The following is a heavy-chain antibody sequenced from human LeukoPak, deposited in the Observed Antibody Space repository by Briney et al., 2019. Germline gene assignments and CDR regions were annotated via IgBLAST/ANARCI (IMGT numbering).Heavy chain of an antibody. V-gene: IGHV3-21*01. Sequence: GGSLRLSCAASGFTFSNYNMNWVRQAPGKGLEWVSSISSSSTYIYYADSVKGRFTISRDNAKNSLYLQMNSLRAEDTALYYCARDGVVVTAIPSGLYDYWGLGTLVTVSS. CDR3: ARDGVVVTAIPSGLYDY. CDR2: ISSSSTYI. J-gene: IGHJ4*02. D-gene: IGHD2-21*02. CDR1: GFTFSNYN.